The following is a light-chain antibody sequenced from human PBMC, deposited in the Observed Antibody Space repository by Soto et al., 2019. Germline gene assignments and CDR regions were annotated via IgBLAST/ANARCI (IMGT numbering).Light chain of an antibody. CDR1: QTIRSNY. CDR3: QQYGSSPWT. J-gene: IGKJ1*01. V-gene: IGKV3-20*01. CDR2: GAS. Sequence: ETVLTQSPGTLSLSPGERATLSCRASQTIRSNYLAWYRQTPGQAPRLLIYGASNRATGIADRFSGSGSGTDFTLIISILEPEDFALYYCQQYGSSPWTFVQGTKVEIK.